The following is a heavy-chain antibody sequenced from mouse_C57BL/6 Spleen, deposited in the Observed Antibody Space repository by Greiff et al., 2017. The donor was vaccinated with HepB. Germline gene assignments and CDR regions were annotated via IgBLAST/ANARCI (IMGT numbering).Heavy chain of an antibody. J-gene: IGHJ2*01. D-gene: IGHD1-1*01. V-gene: IGHV5-6*02. CDR1: GFTFSSYG. CDR2: ISSGGSYT. CDR3: ARHPPIATVAPFDY. Sequence: EVMLVESGGDLVKPGGSLKLSCAASGFTFSSYGMSWVRQTPDKRLEWVATISSGGSYTYYPDSVKGRFTISRDNAKNTLYLQMSSLKSEDTAMYYCARHPPIATVAPFDYWGQGTTLPVSS.